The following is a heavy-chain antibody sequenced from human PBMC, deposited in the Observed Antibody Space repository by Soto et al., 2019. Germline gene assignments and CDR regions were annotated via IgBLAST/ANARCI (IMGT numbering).Heavy chain of an antibody. Sequence: GASVKVSCKASGYTFIAYYIHWVRQAPGQGLEWMGCINPNSGVTNYAQQFQGWVTMTRDTSINTAYMELSRLKSDDTAVYYCARDPTTTTGYFHHWG. D-gene: IGHD1-1*01. V-gene: IGHV1-2*04. CDR2: INPNSGVT. CDR1: GYTFIAYY. CDR3: ARDPTTTTGYFHH. J-gene: IGHJ1*01.